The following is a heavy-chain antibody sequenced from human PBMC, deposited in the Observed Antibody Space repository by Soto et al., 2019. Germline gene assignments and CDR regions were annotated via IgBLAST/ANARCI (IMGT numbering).Heavy chain of an antibody. CDR3: ARGGFSQWLLDH. V-gene: IGHV3-74*01. D-gene: IGHD6-19*01. CDR1: GFTFNNYW. J-gene: IGHJ4*02. CDR2: IKYDGSTT. Sequence: EVQLVESGGGLVQPGGSLRLSCAASGFTFNNYWIHWVRQVPGKGLVWVSRIKYDGSTTNYADSVKGRFTISRDNAKDTVYLQMDSLRAEDAAVYYCARGGFSQWLLDHWGQGTPVTVSS.